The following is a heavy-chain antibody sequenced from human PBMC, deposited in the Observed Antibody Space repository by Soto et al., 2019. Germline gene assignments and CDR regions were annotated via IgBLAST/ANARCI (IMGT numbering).Heavy chain of an antibody. J-gene: IGHJ6*02. CDR3: ATTQIYDILTGSYYYGMDV. CDR2: IIPIFGTA. Sequence: SVKVSCKASGGTFSSYAISWVRQAPGQGHERMGGIIPIFGTANYAQKFQGRVTITADESTSTAYMELSSLRSEDTAVYYCATTQIYDILTGSYYYGMDVWGQGTTVTVSS. D-gene: IGHD3-9*01. V-gene: IGHV1-69*13. CDR1: GGTFSSYA.